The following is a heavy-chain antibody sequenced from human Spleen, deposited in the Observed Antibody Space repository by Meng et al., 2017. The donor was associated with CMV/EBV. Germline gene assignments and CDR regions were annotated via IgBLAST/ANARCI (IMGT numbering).Heavy chain of an antibody. Sequence: QVQLVESGGGVVQPGRSLRFACAASGFTFSSYAMHWVRQAPGKGLEWVAVISYDGSNKYYADSVKGRFTISRDNSKNTLYLQMNSLRAEDTAVYYCARGLDYWGQGILVTVSS. J-gene: IGHJ4*02. CDR3: ARGLDY. V-gene: IGHV3-30-3*01. CDR1: GFTFSSYA. CDR2: ISYDGSNK.